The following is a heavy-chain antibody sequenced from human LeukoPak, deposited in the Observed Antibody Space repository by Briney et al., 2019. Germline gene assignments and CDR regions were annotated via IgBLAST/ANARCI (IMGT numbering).Heavy chain of an antibody. J-gene: IGHJ4*02. V-gene: IGHV3-73*01. CDR2: IRSKANSYAT. CDR3: TRHSSSQNPFDY. CDR1: GFTFSGSA. Sequence: QAGGSLRLSCAASGFTFSGSAMHWVRQASGKGLEWVGRIRSKANSYATAYAASVKGRFTISRDDSKNTAYLQMNSLKTEDTAVYYCTRHSSSQNPFDYWGQGTLVTVSS. D-gene: IGHD2-2*01.